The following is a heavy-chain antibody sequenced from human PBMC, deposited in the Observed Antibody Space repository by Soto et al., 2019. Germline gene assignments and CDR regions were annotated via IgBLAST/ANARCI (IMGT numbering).Heavy chain of an antibody. V-gene: IGHV4-34*01. D-gene: IGHD2-15*01. Sequence: NPSETLSLTCAVYGASFSGYYWSWIRQPPGKGLEWIGEINHSGSTNYNPSLKSRVTISVDTSKNQFSLKLSSVTAADTAVYYCATLPPRIEVTVLPLPTWGQGTLVTVSS. CDR3: ATLPPRIEVTVLPLPT. CDR1: GASFSGYY. CDR2: INHSGST. J-gene: IGHJ5*02.